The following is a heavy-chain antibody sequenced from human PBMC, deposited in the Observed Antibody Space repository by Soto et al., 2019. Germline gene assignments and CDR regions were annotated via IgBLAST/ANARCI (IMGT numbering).Heavy chain of an antibody. V-gene: IGHV4-31*03. D-gene: IGHD2-21*02. Sequence: QVQLQESGPGLVKPSQTLSLTCSVSGASINHSDYYWSWISQHPQRGLECIAYIYYSGSTNYNPSLTSRITISVDSSKNQFSLKLSSMTAADSAVYYCAVVTGAFDIWGQGTMVAVSS. J-gene: IGHJ3*02. CDR3: AVVTGAFDI. CDR2: IYYSGST. CDR1: GASINHSDYY.